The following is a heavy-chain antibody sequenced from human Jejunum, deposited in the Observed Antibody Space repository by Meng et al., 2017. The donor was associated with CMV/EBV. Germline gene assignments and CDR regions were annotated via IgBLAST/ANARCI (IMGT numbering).Heavy chain of an antibody. CDR3: AHFVGGYYPSRPDY. CDR2: IYRGDDK. CDR1: GFSPSTSGEG. V-gene: IGHV2-5*02. Sequence: QIPLKESGPTLVKPTQTLTLTCSFSGFSPSTSGEGVGWIRQPPGKALEWLALIYRGDDKRYSPSLNSRLTIAKDTSKNEVVLTLSNMGPADTGTYYCAHFVGGYYPSRPDYWGQGTLVTVSS. J-gene: IGHJ4*02. D-gene: IGHD1-26*01.